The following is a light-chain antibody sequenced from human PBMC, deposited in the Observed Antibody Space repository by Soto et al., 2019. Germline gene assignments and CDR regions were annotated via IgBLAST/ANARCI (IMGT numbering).Light chain of an antibody. J-gene: IGKJ1*01. CDR1: QSISTS. CDR2: DAS. Sequence: DIQMTQSPSTLSASVGDRVTITCRASQSISTSLAWYQQKPGKAPKLLIYDASNLASGVPSRFSGSGSGTEFTLTISNLQPADFATYYCQQYENYWTFGQGTKVDIK. CDR3: QQYENYWT. V-gene: IGKV1-5*01.